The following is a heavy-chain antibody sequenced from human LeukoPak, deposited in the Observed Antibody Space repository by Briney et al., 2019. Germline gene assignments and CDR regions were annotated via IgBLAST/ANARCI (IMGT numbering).Heavy chain of an antibody. CDR2: IYYSGST. CDR1: GGSISSGGYY. Sequence: ASQTLSLTCTVSGGSISSGGYYWRWIRQHPGKGLEWIGYIYYSGSTYYNPSLKSRVTISVDTSKNQFSLKLSCVTAADTAVYYCARGGDSSGYYPQHNYNWFDPWGQGTLVTVSS. CDR3: ARGGDSSGYYPQHNYNWFDP. V-gene: IGHV4-31*03. D-gene: IGHD3-22*01. J-gene: IGHJ5*02.